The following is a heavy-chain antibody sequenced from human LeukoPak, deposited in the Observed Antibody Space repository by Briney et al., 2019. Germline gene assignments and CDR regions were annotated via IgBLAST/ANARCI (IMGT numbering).Heavy chain of an antibody. CDR3: ARRVDGTALDY. J-gene: IGHJ4*02. Sequence: GGSLRLSCAASRFTLSEYYMTWVRQAPGKGLEWVSYIRSSGGQMFYADSVRGRFTVSRDNAKNSVYLQMNSLRADDTAVYYCARRVDGTALDYWGQGTLVTVSS. D-gene: IGHD2-15*01. CDR2: IRSSGGQM. V-gene: IGHV3-11*01. CDR1: RFTLSEYY.